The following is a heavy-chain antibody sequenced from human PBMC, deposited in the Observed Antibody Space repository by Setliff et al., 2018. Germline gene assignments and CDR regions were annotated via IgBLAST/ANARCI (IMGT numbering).Heavy chain of an antibody. CDR3: AKDYSMAITVGYFQH. CDR2: IFGGDSNT. V-gene: IGHV3-23*03. J-gene: IGHJ1*01. CDR1: GFTFSTSA. D-gene: IGHD1-20*01. Sequence: PGGSLRLSCAASGFTFSTSAVSWVRQAPGKGLEWVSTIFGGDSNTYYADSVKGRFTISRDNSKNTLYLEMNSLRAEDTAVYYCAKDYSMAITVGYFQHWGHGTLVTVSS.